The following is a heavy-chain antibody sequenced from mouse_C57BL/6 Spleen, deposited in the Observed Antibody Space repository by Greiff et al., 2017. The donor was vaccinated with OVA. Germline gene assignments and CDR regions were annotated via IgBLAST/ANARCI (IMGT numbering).Heavy chain of an antibody. J-gene: IGHJ1*03. V-gene: IGHV1-80*01. CDR1: GYAFSSYW. D-gene: IGHD2-3*01. CDR3: AKIYGGYFGYFDV. Sequence: QVQLKESGAELVKPGASVKISCKASGYAFSSYWMNWVKQRPGTGLEWIGQIYPGDGDTNYNGKFKGKATLTADKSSSTAYMQLSSLTSEDSAVYFCAKIYGGYFGYFDVWGTGTTVTVSS. CDR2: IYPGDGDT.